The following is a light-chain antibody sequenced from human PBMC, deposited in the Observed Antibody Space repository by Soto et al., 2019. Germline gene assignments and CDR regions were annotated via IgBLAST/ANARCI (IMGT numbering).Light chain of an antibody. CDR2: AAS. Sequence: DIQMTQSPSSLSASVGDRVIITCRASQTISSSLNWYQQKPGKAPNLLVYAASSLQSGVPSRFTGSGSGTDFTLTISSLQPEDFATYFCQQSYTTPITFGQGTRL. J-gene: IGKJ5*01. CDR3: QQSYTTPIT. CDR1: QTISSS. V-gene: IGKV1-39*01.